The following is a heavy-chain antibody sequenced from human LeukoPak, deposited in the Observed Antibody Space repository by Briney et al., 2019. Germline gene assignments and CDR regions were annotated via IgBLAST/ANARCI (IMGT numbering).Heavy chain of an antibody. V-gene: IGHV1-2*02. CDR1: GYTFTGYY. CDR3: ASTVGYCSSTSCYTSGNWFDP. D-gene: IGHD2-2*02. Sequence: GASVKVSCKASGYTFTGYYMHWVQQAPGQGLEWMGWINPNSGGTNYAQKFQGRVTMTRDTSISTAYMELSRLRSDDTAVYYCASTVGYCSSTSCYTSGNWFDPWGQGTLVTVSS. J-gene: IGHJ5*02. CDR2: INPNSGGT.